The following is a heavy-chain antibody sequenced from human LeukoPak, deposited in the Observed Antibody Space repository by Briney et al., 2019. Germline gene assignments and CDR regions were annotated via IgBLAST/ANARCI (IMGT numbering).Heavy chain of an antibody. Sequence: GGSLRLSCAVSGITFSNSWMCWVRQAPGKGLERVANIKEDGSEKYYVNSVKGRFTISRDNAKNSLYLQMDSLRAEDTAVYYCARGGGSGSYYKRELDYWGQGTLVTVSS. D-gene: IGHD3-10*01. CDR3: ARGGGSGSYYKRELDY. CDR2: IKEDGSEK. V-gene: IGHV3-7*01. J-gene: IGHJ4*02. CDR1: GITFSNSW.